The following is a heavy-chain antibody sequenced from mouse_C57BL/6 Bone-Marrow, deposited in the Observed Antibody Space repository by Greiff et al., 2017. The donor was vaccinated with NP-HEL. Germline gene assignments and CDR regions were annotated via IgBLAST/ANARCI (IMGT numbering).Heavy chain of an antibody. CDR1: GYTFTSYW. V-gene: IGHV1-53*01. J-gene: IGHJ4*01. Sequence: QVQLQQPGTELVKPGASVKLSCKASGYTFTSYWMHWVKQRPGQGLEWIGNINPSNGGTNYNEKFKSKATLTVDKSSSTAYMEISSLTSEDSAGYYCARIGTTPYAMDYWGQGTSVTVSS. CDR2: INPSNGGT. CDR3: ARIGTTPYAMDY. D-gene: IGHD1-1*01.